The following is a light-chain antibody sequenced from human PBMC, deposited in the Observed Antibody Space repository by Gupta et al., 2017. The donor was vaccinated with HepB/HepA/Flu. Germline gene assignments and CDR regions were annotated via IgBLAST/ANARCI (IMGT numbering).Light chain of an antibody. CDR2: LGS. CDR3: MQILQSPLT. J-gene: IGKJ3*01. Sequence: DIVMTQSPLSLPVTPGEPDSISCRSSQSLLHSDGYNYLDWYLQKPGQSPQLLIYLGSSRASGVPDRFSGSGSGTDFTLKISRVEAADVGIYYCMQILQSPLTFGPGTKVDFK. CDR1: QSLLHSDGYNY. V-gene: IGKV2-28*01.